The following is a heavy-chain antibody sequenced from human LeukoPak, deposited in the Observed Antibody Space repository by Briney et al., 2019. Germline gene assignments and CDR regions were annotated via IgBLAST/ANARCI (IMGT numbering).Heavy chain of an antibody. CDR1: GFTFSSYG. CDR2: ISGSGGST. V-gene: IGHV3-23*01. CDR3: AKDLKAAAAHYYYYMDV. Sequence: GGSLRLSCAASGFTFSSYGMSWVRQAPGKGLEWVSAISGSGGSTYYADSVKGRFTISRDNSKNTLYLQMNSLRAEDTAVYYCAKDLKAAAAHYYYYMDVWGKGTTVTISS. D-gene: IGHD6-13*01. J-gene: IGHJ6*03.